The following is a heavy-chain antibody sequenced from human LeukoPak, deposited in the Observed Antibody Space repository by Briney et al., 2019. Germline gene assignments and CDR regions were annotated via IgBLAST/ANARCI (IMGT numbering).Heavy chain of an antibody. CDR2: IYYTGNT. J-gene: IGHJ4*02. V-gene: IGHV4-39*01. Sequence: KASETLSLTCAVSGGSISSNSYYWGWIRQPPGKGLEWIGSIYYTGNTYYNASLKSRVTISIDTSKNQISLRLTSVTATDTAMYYCARQTGSGLFTLPGGQGTLVTVSS. CDR1: GGSISSNSYY. D-gene: IGHD3/OR15-3a*01. CDR3: ARQTGSGLFTLP.